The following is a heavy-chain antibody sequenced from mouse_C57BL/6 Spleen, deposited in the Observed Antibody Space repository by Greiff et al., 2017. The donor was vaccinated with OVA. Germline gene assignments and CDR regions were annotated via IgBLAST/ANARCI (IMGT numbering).Heavy chain of an antibody. CDR2: IDPSDSET. D-gene: IGHD1-1*01. CDR3: ARFPTYYYGSSRGAY. V-gene: IGHV1-52*01. Sequence: QVQLQQPGAELVRPGSSVKLSCKASGYTFTSYWMHWVKQRPIQGLEWIGNIDPSDSETHYNQKFKDKATLTVDKSSSTAYMQLSSLTSEDSAVYYCARFPTYYYGSSRGAYWGQGTLVTVSA. CDR1: GYTFTSYW. J-gene: IGHJ3*01.